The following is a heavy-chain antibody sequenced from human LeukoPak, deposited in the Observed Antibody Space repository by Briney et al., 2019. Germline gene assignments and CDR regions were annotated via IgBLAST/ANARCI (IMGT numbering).Heavy chain of an antibody. V-gene: IGHV3-23*01. CDR3: ARDQGCSSTSCYFAAYYGMDV. Sequence: GGSLRLSCAASGFTFSSYAMSWVRQAPGKGLEWVSAITASGDSTYYVDSVKGRFTISRDNSKNTLYLQMNSLRAEDTAVYYCARDQGCSSTSCYFAAYYGMDVWGQGTTVTVSS. D-gene: IGHD2-2*01. CDR2: ITASGDST. J-gene: IGHJ6*02. CDR1: GFTFSSYA.